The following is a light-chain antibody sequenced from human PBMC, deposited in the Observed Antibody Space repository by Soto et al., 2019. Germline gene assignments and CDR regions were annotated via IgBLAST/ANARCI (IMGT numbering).Light chain of an antibody. CDR3: QSYDSNNHWV. CDR2: EDN. V-gene: IGLV6-57*04. CDR1: SGSIASNY. Sequence: NFMLTQPHSVSESPGKTVTISCTRSSGSIASNYVQWYQQRPGSAPTTVIYEDNQRPSGVPDRFSGSFDSSSNSASLTISGLKTEDEADYFCQSYDSNNHWVFGGGTKLTVL. J-gene: IGLJ3*02.